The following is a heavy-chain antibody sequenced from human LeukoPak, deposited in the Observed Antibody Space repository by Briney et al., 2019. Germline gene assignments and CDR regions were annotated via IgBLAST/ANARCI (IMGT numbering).Heavy chain of an antibody. CDR1: GFTFSSYG. V-gene: IGHV3-7*01. J-gene: IGHJ4*02. CDR3: ARDHSPWYSSGWYGGFDY. CDR2: IKQDGSEK. Sequence: GGSLRLSCAASGFTFSSYGMHWVRQAPGKGLEWVANIKQDGSEKYYVDSVKGRFTISRDNAKNSLYLQMNSLRAEDTAVYYCARDHSPWYSSGWYGGFDYWGQGTLVTVSS. D-gene: IGHD6-19*01.